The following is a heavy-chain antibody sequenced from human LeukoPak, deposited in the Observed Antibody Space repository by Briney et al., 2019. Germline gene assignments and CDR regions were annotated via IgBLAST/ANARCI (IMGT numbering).Heavy chain of an antibody. CDR2: ISGSGGST. CDR3: AKGGYYYDSSGYLDY. J-gene: IGHJ4*02. V-gene: IGHV3-23*01. Sequence: GGSLRLSCAASGFTFSSYAMSWVRQAPGKGLEWVSAISGSGGSTYYADSVKGRFTIPRDNSKNTLYLQMNSLRAEDTAVYYCAKGGYYYDSSGYLDYWGQGTLVTVSS. D-gene: IGHD3-22*01. CDR1: GFTFSSYA.